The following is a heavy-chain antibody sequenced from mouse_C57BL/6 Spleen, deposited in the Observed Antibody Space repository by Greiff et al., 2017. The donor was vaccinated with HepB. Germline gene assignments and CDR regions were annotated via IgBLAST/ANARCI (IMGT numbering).Heavy chain of an antibody. CDR1: GYSFTGYY. J-gene: IGHJ2*01. D-gene: IGHD2-1*01. V-gene: IGHV1-42*01. CDR3: ARSDGNYPYFDY. Sequence: VQLKQSGPELVKPGASVKISCKASGYSFTGYYMNWVKQSPEKSLEWIGEINPSTGGTTYNQKFKAKATLTVDKSSSTAYMQLKSLTSEDSAVYYCARSDGNYPYFDYWGQGTTLTVSS. CDR2: INPSTGGT.